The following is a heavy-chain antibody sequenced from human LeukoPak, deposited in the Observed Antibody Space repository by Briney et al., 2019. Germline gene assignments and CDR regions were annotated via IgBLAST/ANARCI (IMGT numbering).Heavy chain of an antibody. J-gene: IGHJ4*02. CDR2: INHSGST. V-gene: IGHV4-34*01. Sequence: SETLSLTCAVYGGSFSGYYWSWIRQPPGKGLEWIGEINHSGSTNYNPSLKSRVTISVDTSKNQFSLKLSSVTAADTAVYYCARDGVQLRSKFDYWGQGTLVTVSS. D-gene: IGHD5-18*01. CDR1: GGSFSGYY. CDR3: ARDGVQLRSKFDY.